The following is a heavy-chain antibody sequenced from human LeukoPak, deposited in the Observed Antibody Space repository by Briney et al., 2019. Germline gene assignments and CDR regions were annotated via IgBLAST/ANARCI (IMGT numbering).Heavy chain of an antibody. V-gene: IGHV1-2*02. D-gene: IGHD1-26*01. CDR3: ARERGSYSPVDY. CDR2: INPNSGGT. J-gene: IGHJ4*02. Sequence: GASVSVSCKASGYTFTGQYMHWVRQAPGQGLEWMGWINPNSGGTNYAQKFQGRVTMTRETSISTAYMELSRLRSDDTAVYYCARERGSYSPVDYWGQGTLVTVSS. CDR1: GYTFTGQY.